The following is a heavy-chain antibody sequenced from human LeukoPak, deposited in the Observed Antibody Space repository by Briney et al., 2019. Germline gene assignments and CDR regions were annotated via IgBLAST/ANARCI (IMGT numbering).Heavy chain of an antibody. J-gene: IGHJ6*03. CDR3: ARGRQEVSRIVVVMTAVFYYLDV. CDR2: INPSGRI. Sequence: SETLSLTCAVYVGSFSGYYWTWIRQARGKGLECIEEINPSGRISYHPSLKSRLTISVDASKNQFSLNLRSLTAADTAVYYCARGRQEVSRIVVVMTAVFYYLDVWRKET. CDR1: VGSFSGYY. V-gene: IGHV4-34*01. D-gene: IGHD3-22*01.